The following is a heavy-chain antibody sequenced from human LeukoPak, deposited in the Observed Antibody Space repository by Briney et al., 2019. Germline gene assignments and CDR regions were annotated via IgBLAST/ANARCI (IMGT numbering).Heavy chain of an antibody. CDR1: GFTFSSYA. CDR2: ISYDGSNK. Sequence: GRSLRLSCAASGFTFSSYAMHWVRQAPGKGLEWVAVISYDGSNKYYADSVKGRFTISRDNSKNTLYLQMNSLRAEDTAVYYCARETTYIVVVLAGYFDYWGQGTLVTVSS. V-gene: IGHV3-30*01. J-gene: IGHJ4*02. D-gene: IGHD2-2*01. CDR3: ARETTYIVVVLAGYFDY.